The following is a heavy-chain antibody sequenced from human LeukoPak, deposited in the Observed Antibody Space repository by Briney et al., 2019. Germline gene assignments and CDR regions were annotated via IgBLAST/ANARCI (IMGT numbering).Heavy chain of an antibody. CDR3: ARAGGRSWFDP. CDR1: GYTFTGYY. V-gene: IGHV1-2*02. Sequence: ASMKVSCKASGYTFTGYYMHWVRQAPGQGLEWMGSINPNSGGTNYAQKFQGRVTMTTDTSMSTAYMELSRLTSDDTAVYYCARAGGRSWFDPWGQGTLVTVSS. J-gene: IGHJ5*02. CDR2: INPNSGGT.